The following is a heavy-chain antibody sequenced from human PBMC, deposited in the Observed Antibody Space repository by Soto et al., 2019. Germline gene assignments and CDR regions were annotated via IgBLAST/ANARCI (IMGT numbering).Heavy chain of an antibody. CDR3: ARGTSALDSSSPGYYYYYYYMDV. Sequence: EVQLVESGGGLVKPGGSLRLSCAASGFTFSSYSMNWVRQAPGKGLEWVSSISSSSSYIYYADSVKGRFTISRDNAKNSLYLQMNSLRAEDTAVYYCARGTSALDSSSPGYYYYYYYMDVWGKGTTVTVSS. CDR1: GFTFSSYS. CDR2: ISSSSSYI. D-gene: IGHD6-13*01. J-gene: IGHJ6*03. V-gene: IGHV3-21*01.